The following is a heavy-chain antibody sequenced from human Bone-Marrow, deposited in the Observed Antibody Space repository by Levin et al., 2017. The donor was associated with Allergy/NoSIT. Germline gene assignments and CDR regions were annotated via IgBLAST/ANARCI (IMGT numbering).Heavy chain of an antibody. J-gene: IGHJ3*01. CDR3: ACTYGDDYGDYRAAFEF. CDR1: GYNGLTYW. Sequence: GESLKISCQDSGYNGLTYWIGWVRQPPGKGLEWMGVIYPTDAETKYSPSFAGRVTISADKSSKTTYLQWNTLKASDTAIYYCACTYGDDYGDYRAAFEFWGQGTMVIVSS. V-gene: IGHV5-51*01. CDR2: IYPTDAET. D-gene: IGHD4-17*01.